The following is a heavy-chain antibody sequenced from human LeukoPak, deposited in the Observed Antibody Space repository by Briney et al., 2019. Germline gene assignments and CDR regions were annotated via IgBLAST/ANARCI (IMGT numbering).Heavy chain of an antibody. CDR1: GGFYSIRTYH. Sequence: SETQSLTCTVSGGFYSIRTYHWAWIRQPPGKGLGWIESIYCSGRGDYDHSLRSLDALSVYTSKNHYTRKQSSISPSDTAVYLGARQFDYGGQGTRVSVS. J-gene: IGHJ4*02. V-gene: IGHV4-39*01. CDR3: ARQFDY. CDR2: IYCSGRG.